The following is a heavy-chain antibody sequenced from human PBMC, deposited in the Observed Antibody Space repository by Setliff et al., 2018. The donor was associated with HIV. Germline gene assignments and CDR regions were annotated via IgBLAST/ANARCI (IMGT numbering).Heavy chain of an antibody. J-gene: IGHJ5*02. CDR3: ARRYNWKYDA. CDR2: ISTSGTTV. CDR1: GFAFSSYT. D-gene: IGHD1-20*01. V-gene: IGHV3-48*04. Sequence: PGGSLRLSCAASGFAFSSYTMDWVRQAPGKGLEWVSYISTSGTTVHYADSVKGRFTISRDNTKNSLFLQMDSLSAEDTAVYYCARRYNWKYDAWGQGALVTVSS.